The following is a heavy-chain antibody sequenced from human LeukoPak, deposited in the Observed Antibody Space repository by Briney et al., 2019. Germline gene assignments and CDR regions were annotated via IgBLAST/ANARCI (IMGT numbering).Heavy chain of an antibody. CDR3: AAAGRIDAFDI. Sequence: SETLSLTCTVSGGSISSYYWSWIRQPAGKGLEWIGSIYYSGSTYYNPSLKSRVTISVDTSKNQFSLKLSSVTAADTAVYYCAAAGRIDAFDIWGQGTMVTVSS. V-gene: IGHV4-59*04. CDR1: GGSISSYY. J-gene: IGHJ3*02. D-gene: IGHD6-13*01. CDR2: IYYSGST.